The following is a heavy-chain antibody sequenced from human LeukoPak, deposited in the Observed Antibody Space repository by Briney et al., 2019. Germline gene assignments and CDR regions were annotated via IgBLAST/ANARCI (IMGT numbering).Heavy chain of an antibody. V-gene: IGHV3-48*01. CDR3: AKDLKLAPFDY. CDR1: GFTFRSYG. J-gene: IGHJ4*02. CDR2: ISSGTTSTI. Sequence: GGSLRLSCAASGFTFRSYGLDWVRQAPGQGLEWVSFISSGTTSTIHYSESVKGRLTISRDNSKDTLYLQMNSLRVEDTAVYYCAKDLKLAPFDYWGQGTLVTVSS.